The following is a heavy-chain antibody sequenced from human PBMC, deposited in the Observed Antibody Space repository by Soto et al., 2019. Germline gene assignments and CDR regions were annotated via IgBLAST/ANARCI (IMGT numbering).Heavy chain of an antibody. Sequence: NPSETLSLTCTVSGGSISSSSYYWGWIRQPPGKGPEWIGSIYYSGSTYYNPSLKSRVTISVDTSKNQFSLKLSSVTAADTAVYYCARRRHYYDHTGFDYWGQGTLVTVSS. CDR1: GGSISSSSYY. D-gene: IGHD3-22*01. CDR3: ARRRHYYDHTGFDY. CDR2: IYYSGST. V-gene: IGHV4-39*01. J-gene: IGHJ4*02.